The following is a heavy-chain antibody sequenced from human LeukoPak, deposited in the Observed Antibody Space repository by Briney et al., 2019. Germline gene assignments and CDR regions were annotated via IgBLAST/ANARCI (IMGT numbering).Heavy chain of an antibody. Sequence: GGSLRLTCVSTGCIYSNYGMHWVRQAPAKGLPGVAHIRNDGNNKYYVDSVKGRFTVSRDNSKHKLNLQMNNQRAKDTAVYYCPNTWEADYWDQGTLVTVS. CDR1: GCIYSNYG. J-gene: IGHJ4*02. CDR2: IRNDGNNK. D-gene: IGHD1-26*01. CDR3: PNTWEADY. V-gene: IGHV3-30*02.